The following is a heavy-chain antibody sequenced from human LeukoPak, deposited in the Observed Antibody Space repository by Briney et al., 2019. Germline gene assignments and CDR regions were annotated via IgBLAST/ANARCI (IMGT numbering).Heavy chain of an antibody. CDR3: TRVAAGGKDAFDI. V-gene: IGHV3-13*01. CDR2: IDTAGDT. CDR1: GFTFSSYD. Sequence: GSLRLSCAASGFTFSSYDMHWVRQPTGKGLEWVSTIDTAGDTYYPGSVKGRFTISRENAKNSLYLQMNSLRAGDTAVYYCTRVAAGGKDAFDIWGQGTMVTVSS. J-gene: IGHJ3*02. D-gene: IGHD6-13*01.